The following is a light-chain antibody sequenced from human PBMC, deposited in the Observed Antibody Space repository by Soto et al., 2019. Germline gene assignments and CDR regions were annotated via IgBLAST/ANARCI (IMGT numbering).Light chain of an antibody. V-gene: IGKV3-15*01. CDR2: GAS. J-gene: IGKJ5*01. Sequence: EPVITDPPASRSVPPGSSASLSCRASQSVSSNLAWYQQKPGQAPRLLIYGASTRATGIPARFSGSGSGTEFTLTISSLQSEDFTVYCCQQYGSSLIRFGQGTRLAI. CDR3: QQYGSSLIR. CDR1: QSVSSN.